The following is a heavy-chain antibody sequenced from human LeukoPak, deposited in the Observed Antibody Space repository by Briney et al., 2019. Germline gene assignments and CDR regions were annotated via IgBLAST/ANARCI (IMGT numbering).Heavy chain of an antibody. D-gene: IGHD2-2*01. CDR2: INHSGST. J-gene: IGHJ1*01. CDR1: GGSFSGYY. Sequence: SETLSLTCAVYGGSFSGYYWSWIRQPPGKGLEWIGEINHSGSTNYNPSLKSRVTISVDTSKNQFSLKLSSVTAADTAVYYCARPSVRCTSCSIARPRGYFQHWGQGTLVTVSS. V-gene: IGHV4-34*01. CDR3: ARPSVRCTSCSIARPRGYFQH.